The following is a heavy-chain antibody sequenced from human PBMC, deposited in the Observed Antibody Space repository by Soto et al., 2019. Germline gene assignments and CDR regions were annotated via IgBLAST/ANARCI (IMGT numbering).Heavy chain of an antibody. D-gene: IGHD7-27*01. J-gene: IGHJ4*02. V-gene: IGHV1-3*01. CDR3: ARDTGDGTFDF. Sequence: KFQDRVTISRATSASTAYMELTSLRSEDTAVYYCARDTGDGTFDFWGQGTLVTVSS.